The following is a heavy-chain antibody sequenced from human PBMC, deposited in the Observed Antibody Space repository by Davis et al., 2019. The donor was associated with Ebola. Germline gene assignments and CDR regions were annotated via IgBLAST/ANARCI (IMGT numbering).Heavy chain of an antibody. CDR2: IHSGGST. CDR1: GFIVSSNY. J-gene: IGHJ6*04. V-gene: IGHV3-53*01. Sequence: GESLKISCAASGFIVSSNYMSWVRQAPGKGLEWVSIIHSGGSTYYADSVKGRFTISRDNSKNTLYLQMNSLRAEDTAVYYCARKTDLYYFYGMDVWGKGTTVTVSS. CDR3: ARKTDLYYFYGMDV.